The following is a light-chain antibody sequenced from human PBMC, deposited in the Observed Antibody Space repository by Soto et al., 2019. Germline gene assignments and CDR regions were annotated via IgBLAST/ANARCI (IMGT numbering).Light chain of an antibody. Sequence: QSALTQPASVSGSPRQSITISCTGTXXXVGGDDYVSWYQQHPGKAPKLIIFEVSHRPSGVSNRFSGSKSGNTASLTISGLQAEDEADYFCNSYTSSGTLLFGGGTKLTVL. V-gene: IGLV2-14*01. CDR2: EVS. CDR3: NSYTSSGTLL. CDR1: XXXVGGDDY. J-gene: IGLJ3*02.